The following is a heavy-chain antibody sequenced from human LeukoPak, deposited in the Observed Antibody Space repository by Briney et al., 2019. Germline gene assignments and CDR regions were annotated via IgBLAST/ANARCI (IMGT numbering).Heavy chain of an antibody. V-gene: IGHV4-39*07. CDR1: GGSISSSSYY. CDR2: VYYSGNT. J-gene: IGHJ4*02. Sequence: SETLSLTCTVSGGSISSSSYYWGWIRQPPGKGLEWIGSVYYSGNTYYNPSLKSRVTISVDTSKNQFSLKLSSVTAADTAVYYCARVADGKGYPFDYWGQGTLVTVSS. CDR3: ARVADGKGYPFDY. D-gene: IGHD5-18*01.